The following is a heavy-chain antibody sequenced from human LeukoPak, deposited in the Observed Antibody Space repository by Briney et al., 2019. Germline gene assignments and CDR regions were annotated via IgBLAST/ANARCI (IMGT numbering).Heavy chain of an antibody. D-gene: IGHD6-13*01. CDR1: GGSISSSSYY. V-gene: IGHV4-61*01. CDR3: ARGEVYSSSWSTLFDP. J-gene: IGHJ5*02. CDR2: IYYSGST. Sequence: PSETLSLTCTVSGGSISSSSYYWSWIRQPPGKGLEWIGYIYYSGSTNYNPSLKSRVTISVDTSKNQFSLKLSSVTAADTAVYYCARGEVYSSSWSTLFDPWGQGTLVTVSS.